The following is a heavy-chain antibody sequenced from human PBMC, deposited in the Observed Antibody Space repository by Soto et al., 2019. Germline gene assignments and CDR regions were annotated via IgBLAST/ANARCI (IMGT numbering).Heavy chain of an antibody. CDR1: GYTFTRYY. J-gene: IGHJ4*02. CDR3: ARGQWSAVVVIPFDY. CDR2: INPSGGST. V-gene: IGHV1-46*01. Sequence: QVQLGQSGAEVKKTGASVKVSCKASGYTFTRYYTHWVRQAPGQGLEWMGIINPSGGSTSYAQKFQGRVTMTRDTSTSTVYMELSSLRSDDTAVYYCARGQWSAVVVIPFDYWGQGTLVTVSS. D-gene: IGHD3-22*01.